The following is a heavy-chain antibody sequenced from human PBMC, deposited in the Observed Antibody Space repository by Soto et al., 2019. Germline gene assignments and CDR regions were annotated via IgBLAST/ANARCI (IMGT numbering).Heavy chain of an antibody. V-gene: IGHV3-33*01. J-gene: IGHJ4*02. CDR1: GFTFSSYG. CDR3: ARDRGGGAAATPIDY. D-gene: IGHD6-13*01. Sequence: QVQLVESGGGVVQPGRSLRLSCAASGFTFSSYGMHWVRRAPGKGLEWVAVIWYDGSNKYYADSVKGRFTISRDNSKNTLYLQMNSLRAEDTAVYYCARDRGGGAAATPIDYWGQGTLVTVSS. CDR2: IWYDGSNK.